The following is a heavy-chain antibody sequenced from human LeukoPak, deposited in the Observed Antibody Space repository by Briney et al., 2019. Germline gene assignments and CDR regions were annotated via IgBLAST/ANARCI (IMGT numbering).Heavy chain of an antibody. CDR1: GFTFDDYA. CDR2: ISWNSGSI. CDR3: AKGTDSSGYYYFDY. Sequence: GGSLRLSRAASGFTFDDYAMHWVRRAPGKGLEWVSGISWNSGSIGYADSVRGRFTISRDNAKNSLYLQMNSLRAEDTALYYCAKGTDSSGYYYFDYWGQGTLVTVSS. D-gene: IGHD3-22*01. J-gene: IGHJ4*02. V-gene: IGHV3-9*01.